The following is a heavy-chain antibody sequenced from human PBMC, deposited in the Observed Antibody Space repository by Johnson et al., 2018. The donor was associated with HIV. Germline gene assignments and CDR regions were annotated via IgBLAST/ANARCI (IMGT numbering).Heavy chain of an antibody. D-gene: IGHD3-22*01. V-gene: IGHV3-30*14. CDR2: ISYDGSNK. CDR3: ARIIIEYYYESSGGAFDI. Sequence: VPLVESRGGVFQPGRSLRLSCAASRFTFSSYAMHWVRQAPGKGLEWVAVISYDGSNKYYADSVKGRFTISRDNSKNTLYLQMNSLRAEDTAVYYCARIIIEYYYESSGGAFDIWGQGTMITVSS. CDR1: RFTFSSYA. J-gene: IGHJ3*02.